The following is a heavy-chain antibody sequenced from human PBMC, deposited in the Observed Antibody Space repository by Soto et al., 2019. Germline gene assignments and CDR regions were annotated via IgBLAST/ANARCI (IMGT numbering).Heavy chain of an antibody. CDR3: AKVTNTAMVNDAFDI. Sequence: PGGSLRLSXAASGFTFDDYAMHWVRQAPGKGLEWVSGISWNSGSIGYADSVKGRFTISRDNAKNSLYLQMNSLRAEDTALYYCAKVTNTAMVNDAFDIWGQGTMVTVSS. J-gene: IGHJ3*02. D-gene: IGHD5-18*01. V-gene: IGHV3-9*01. CDR1: GFTFDDYA. CDR2: ISWNSGSI.